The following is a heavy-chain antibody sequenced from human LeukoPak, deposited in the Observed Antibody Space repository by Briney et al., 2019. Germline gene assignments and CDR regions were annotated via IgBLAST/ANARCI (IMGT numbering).Heavy chain of an antibody. J-gene: IGHJ6*02. Sequence: SQTLSLTCAVSGGSISSGGYSWSRIRQPPGKGLEWIGYIYHSGSTYYNPSLKSRVTISVDRSKNQFSLKLSSVTAADTAVYYRARSSTSRKNYYYYGMDVWGQGTTVTVSS. CDR1: GGSISSGGYS. D-gene: IGHD2-2*01. V-gene: IGHV4-30-2*01. CDR3: ARSSTSRKNYYYYGMDV. CDR2: IYHSGST.